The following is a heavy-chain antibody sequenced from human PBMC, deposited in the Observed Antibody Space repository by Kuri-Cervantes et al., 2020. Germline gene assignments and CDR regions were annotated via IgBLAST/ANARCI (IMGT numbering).Heavy chain of an antibody. CDR2: ISAYNGDT. Sequence: ASVNVSCKASGYIFTSYGICWVRQAPGPALEWMGWISAYNGDTNYAQNLQGRVTITTDESTSTAYMELSSLRSEDTAVYYCARQAYDSRGYYYSSDIWGQGTMVTVSS. D-gene: IGHD3-22*01. CDR1: GYIFTSYG. J-gene: IGHJ3*02. CDR3: ARQAYDSRGYYYSSDI. V-gene: IGHV1-18*01.